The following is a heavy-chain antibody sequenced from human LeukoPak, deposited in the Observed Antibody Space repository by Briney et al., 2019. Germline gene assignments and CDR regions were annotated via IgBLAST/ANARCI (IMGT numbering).Heavy chain of an antibody. CDR2: INHSGST. J-gene: IGHJ6*02. V-gene: IGHV4-34*01. D-gene: IGHD3-16*01. Sequence: SETLSLTCAVYGGSFSGYYWSWIRQPPGKGLEWIGEINHSGSTNYNPSLKRRVTISVDTSKNQFSLKLSSVTAADTAVYYCARAPPRSLGYYYYYGMDVWGQGTTVTVSS. CDR1: GGSFSGYY. CDR3: ARAPPRSLGYYYYYGMDV.